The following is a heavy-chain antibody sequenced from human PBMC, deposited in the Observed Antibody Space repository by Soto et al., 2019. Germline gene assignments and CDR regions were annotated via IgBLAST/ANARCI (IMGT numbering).Heavy chain of an antibody. J-gene: IGHJ5*02. D-gene: IGHD3-16*02. V-gene: IGHV4-34*01. CDR1: GVSFSGYY. CDR2: INDSGST. CDR3: ARGKEDFDYVWGTYRPFDP. Sequence: SETLSLTCAVYGVSFSGYYWSWIRQPPGKGLEWIGEINDSGSTNYNPSLKSRVTISLDTSKKQFFLRLSSVTAADTAVYFCARGKEDFDYVWGTYRPFDPWGQGTLVTVSS.